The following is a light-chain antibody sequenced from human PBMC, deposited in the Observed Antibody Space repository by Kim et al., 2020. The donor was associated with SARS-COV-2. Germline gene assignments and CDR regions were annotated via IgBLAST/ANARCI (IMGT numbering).Light chain of an antibody. CDR2: GKN. CDR3: NSRDSSGNHWV. V-gene: IGLV3-19*01. Sequence: SSELTQDLAVSVALGQTVRITCQGDNLRNYYASWXQQKPRLAPVLVIYGKNNRHSGIPDRFSGSSSGNTASLTITGAQAEDEADYYCNSRDSSGNHWVFG. J-gene: IGLJ3*02. CDR1: NLRNYY.